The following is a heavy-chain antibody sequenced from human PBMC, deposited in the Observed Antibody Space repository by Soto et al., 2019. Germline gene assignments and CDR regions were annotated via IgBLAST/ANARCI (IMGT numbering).Heavy chain of an antibody. Sequence: GGSLRLSCAASGFTFSSYAMHWVRQAPGKGLEWVAVISYDGSNKYYADSVKGRFTISRDNSKNTLYLQMNSLRAEDTAVYYCARDGGQLVLGWFDPWGQGTLVTVSS. CDR1: GFTFSSYA. D-gene: IGHD6-6*01. CDR3: ARDGGQLVLGWFDP. V-gene: IGHV3-30-3*01. CDR2: ISYDGSNK. J-gene: IGHJ5*02.